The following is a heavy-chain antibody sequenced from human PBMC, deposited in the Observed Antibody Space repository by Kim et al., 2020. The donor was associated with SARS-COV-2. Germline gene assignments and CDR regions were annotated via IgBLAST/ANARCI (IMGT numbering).Heavy chain of an antibody. J-gene: IGHJ6*02. CDR3: ARHAVEHGWFGEFSSYYYYGMDV. V-gene: IGHV5-51*01. CDR1: GYSFTSYW. CDR2: IYPGDSDT. D-gene: IGHD3-10*01. Sequence: GESLKISCKGSGYSFTSYWIGWVRQMPGKGLEWMGIIYPGDSDTRYSPSFQGQVTISADKSISTAYLQWSSLKASDTAMYYCARHAVEHGWFGEFSSYYYYGMDVWGQGTTVTVSS.